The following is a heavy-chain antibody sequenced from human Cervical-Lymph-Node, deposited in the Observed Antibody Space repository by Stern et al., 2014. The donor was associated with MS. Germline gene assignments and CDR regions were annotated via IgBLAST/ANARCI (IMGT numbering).Heavy chain of an antibody. D-gene: IGHD3-22*01. CDR1: GFTFSSYD. CDR2: ISYDGTNK. Sequence: QVQLLESGGGVVQPGRSLRLSCAASGFTFSSYDMHWVRQAPGKGLEWVTFISYDGTNKDYADSVKGRFTISRDNSKDTLYLEMNSVRREDTAVYYCAKDMNYYDSSGYNWFDPWGQGTLVTVSS. J-gene: IGHJ5*02. CDR3: AKDMNYYDSSGYNWFDP. V-gene: IGHV3-30*18.